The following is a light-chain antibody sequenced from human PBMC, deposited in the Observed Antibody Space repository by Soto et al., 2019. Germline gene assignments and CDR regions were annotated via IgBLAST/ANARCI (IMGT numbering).Light chain of an antibody. Sequence: DVVMTQSPLSLPVTLGQPASISCRSSQSLVHNDGNTYLSWFQQRPGQSPRLLIYKVSDRFSGVPDRFSGSGSGTDFALKISRVEAEDVGVYYCMQGTHWPITFGQGTRLEIK. CDR3: MQGTHWPIT. V-gene: IGKV2-30*02. CDR2: KVS. J-gene: IGKJ5*01. CDR1: QSLVHNDGNTY.